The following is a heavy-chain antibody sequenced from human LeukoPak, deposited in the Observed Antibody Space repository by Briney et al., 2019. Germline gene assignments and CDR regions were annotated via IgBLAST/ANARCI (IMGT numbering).Heavy chain of an antibody. J-gene: IGHJ4*02. Sequence: SETLSLTCTVAGGSISSYYWSWIRQPPGKGLEWIGCIYYSGSTNYNPSLKSRVTMSVDTSKNQFSLRLSSVTAADTAVYYCVGCSYDRSSSGYYYAFDYWGQGTLVTVSS. CDR2: IYYSGST. V-gene: IGHV4-59*01. D-gene: IGHD3-22*01. CDR3: VGCSYDRSSSGYYYAFDY. CDR1: GGSISSYY.